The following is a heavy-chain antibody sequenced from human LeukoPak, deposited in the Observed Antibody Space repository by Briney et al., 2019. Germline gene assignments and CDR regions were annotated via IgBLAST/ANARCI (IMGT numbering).Heavy chain of an antibody. J-gene: IGHJ3*02. Sequence: GESLKISCKGSGYSFTSYWIGWVRRMPGKGLEWMGIIYPGDSDTRYSPSFQGQVTISADKSISTAYLQWSSLKASDTAMYYCVNQGLYGTDAFDIWGQGTMVTVSS. D-gene: IGHD6-19*01. CDR1: GYSFTSYW. CDR3: VNQGLYGTDAFDI. V-gene: IGHV5-51*01. CDR2: IYPGDSDT.